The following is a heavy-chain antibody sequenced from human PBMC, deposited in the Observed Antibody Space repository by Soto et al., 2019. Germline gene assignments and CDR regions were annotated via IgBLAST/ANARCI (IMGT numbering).Heavy chain of an antibody. Sequence: QVHLVQSGAEVRKPGSSVKVSCTTSGCTFTSYAVSWVHQVPGQGLQWMGGIIPGFDTTFYAQKFQGRVTITADESTNAAYMELRGLRSEDTAVYYCARDQGLFVHTGMVIDYYGMDVWGPGTTVTVSS. CDR2: IIPGFDTT. CDR3: ARDQGLFVHTGMVIDYYGMDV. V-gene: IGHV1-69*01. J-gene: IGHJ6*02. D-gene: IGHD5-18*01. CDR1: GCTFTSYA.